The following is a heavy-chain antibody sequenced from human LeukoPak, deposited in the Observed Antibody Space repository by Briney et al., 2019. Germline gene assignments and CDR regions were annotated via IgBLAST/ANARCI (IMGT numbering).Heavy chain of an antibody. J-gene: IGHJ4*02. CDR3: ARDRDYYDSSGSLDY. CDR2: IIPIFGTA. V-gene: IGHV1-69*13. CDR1: GGTFSSYA. Sequence: ASVKVSCKASGGTFSSYAISWVRQAPGQGLEWMGGIIPIFGTANYAQKFQGRVTITADESTSTAYMELRSLRSDDTAVYYCARDRDYYDSSGSLDYWGQGTLVTVSS. D-gene: IGHD3-22*01.